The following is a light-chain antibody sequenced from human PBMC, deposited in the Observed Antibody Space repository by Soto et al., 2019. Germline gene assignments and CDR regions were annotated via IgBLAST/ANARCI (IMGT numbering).Light chain of an antibody. V-gene: IGLV1-44*01. CDR1: SSNIGRNT. J-gene: IGLJ3*02. Sequence: QSVLTQPPSASGTPGQRLSISCSGSSSNIGRNTVNWYQQFPGTAPKLLIYSTNRRPSGVPDRFSGSKSGTSASLAISGLQSEDEADYYCASWDDSLDGHWVFGGGTKVTVL. CDR2: STN. CDR3: ASWDDSLDGHWV.